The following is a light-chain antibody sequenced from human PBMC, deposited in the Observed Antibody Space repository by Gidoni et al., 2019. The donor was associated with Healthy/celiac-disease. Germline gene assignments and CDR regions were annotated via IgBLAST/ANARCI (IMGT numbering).Light chain of an antibody. Sequence: DIQMTQPPSSLSASVGDRVTITCRASQSISSCLAWYQQKPGKAPKLLIYDASTLESGFPSRFSGSGSGTEFTLTISSLQPDDFATYYCQQFNSYPYTFGQGTRLEMK. CDR3: QQFNSYPYT. CDR1: QSISSC. J-gene: IGKJ5*01. V-gene: IGKV1-5*01. CDR2: DAS.